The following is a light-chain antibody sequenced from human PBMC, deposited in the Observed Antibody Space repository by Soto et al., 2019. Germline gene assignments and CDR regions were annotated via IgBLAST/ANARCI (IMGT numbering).Light chain of an antibody. J-gene: IGKJ4*01. CDR1: QSIGSL. CDR3: QQYDSWPRT. CDR2: AAA. Sequence: EIVMTQSPAALSVSPGERATLSCRASQSIGSLLAWYQQKPGQAPRFLIYAAASRATGVPARFSGSGSGTDFTLTISSLQSEDFAVYYCQQYDSWPRTFGGGTKVEIK. V-gene: IGKV3-15*01.